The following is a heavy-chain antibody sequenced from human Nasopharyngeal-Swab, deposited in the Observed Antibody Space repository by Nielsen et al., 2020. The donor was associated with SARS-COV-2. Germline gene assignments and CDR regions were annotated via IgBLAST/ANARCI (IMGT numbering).Heavy chain of an antibody. CDR3: ASAVTGPLY. D-gene: IGHD4-11*01. J-gene: IGHJ1*01. V-gene: IGHV3-53*01. Sequence: GGSLRLSCAASGFNVSNNYMTWVRQAPGKGLEWVSIIYSSGSIYHADSVKGRFIISRDTSTNTLSLRMNSLRVEDTAVYYCASAVTGPLYWGQGTLVTVSS. CDR1: GFNVSNNY. CDR2: IYSSGSI.